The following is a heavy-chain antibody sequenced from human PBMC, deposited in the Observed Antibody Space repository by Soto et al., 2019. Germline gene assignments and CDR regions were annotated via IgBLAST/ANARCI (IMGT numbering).Heavy chain of an antibody. CDR3: ARGPSEERITIFGVVITYFDY. CDR2: IYYSGST. D-gene: IGHD3-3*01. Sequence: SETLSLTCTVSGGSISSYFWSWIRQPPGKGLEWIGYIYYSGSTNYNPSLKSRVTISVDTSKNQFSLKLSSVTAADTAVYYCARGPSEERITIFGVVITYFDYWGQGTLVTVSS. J-gene: IGHJ4*02. V-gene: IGHV4-59*12. CDR1: GGSISSYF.